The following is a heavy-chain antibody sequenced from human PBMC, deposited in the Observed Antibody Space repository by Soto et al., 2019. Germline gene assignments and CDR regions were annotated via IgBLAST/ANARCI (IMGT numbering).Heavy chain of an antibody. D-gene: IGHD2-8*01. J-gene: IGHJ4*02. Sequence: SETLSLTCSVSGGSITDNYWTWIRQSPGKGLEWVGYIYYTGITNYNPSLKSRVTISVDTSKNQFSLKLSSVTAADTAVYYCARGQIVLMVYAMNYFDYWGQGTLVTVSS. CDR2: IYYTGIT. CDR1: GGSITDNY. CDR3: ARGQIVLMVYAMNYFDY. V-gene: IGHV4-59*12.